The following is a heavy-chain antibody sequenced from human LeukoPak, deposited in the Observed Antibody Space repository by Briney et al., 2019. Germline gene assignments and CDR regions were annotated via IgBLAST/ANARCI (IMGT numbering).Heavy chain of an antibody. Sequence: GGSLRLSCAASGFTFSSYWMHWVRQAPGKGLVWVSRMNTDGSSTSYADSVKGRFTISRDNAKNTLYLQMNSLRAEDTAVYYCARVTYDYSNLPDYWSQGTLVTVSS. CDR2: MNTDGSST. J-gene: IGHJ4*02. V-gene: IGHV3-74*01. CDR3: ARVTYDYSNLPDY. D-gene: IGHD4-11*01. CDR1: GFTFSSYW.